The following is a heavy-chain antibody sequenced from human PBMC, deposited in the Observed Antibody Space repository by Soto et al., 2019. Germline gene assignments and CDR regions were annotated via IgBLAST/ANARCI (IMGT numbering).Heavy chain of an antibody. CDR3: TGDRNNRGWYKY. CDR2: VHNSGST. CDR1: GDPISRYH. Sequence: QVQLQESGPGLVKPSETLSLSCTVSGDPISRYHWSWIRQTPGKGLEWIGYVHNSGSTSYNPSLKSRVTISIDTSRKQFSLRLRSVTAADTAVYYCTGDRNNRGWYKYWGQGTLVTVSS. V-gene: IGHV4-59*01. J-gene: IGHJ4*02. D-gene: IGHD6-19*01.